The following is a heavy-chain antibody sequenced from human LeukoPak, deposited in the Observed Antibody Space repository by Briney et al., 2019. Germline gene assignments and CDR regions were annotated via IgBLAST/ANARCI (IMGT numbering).Heavy chain of an antibody. CDR2: IYYSGST. Sequence: PSETLSLTCTVSGGSISYYYWSWIRQPPGKGLGWIGYIYYSGSTNYSPSLRSRVTISVDTSKNQFSLKLNSVTAADTAVYYCAREGSAARSPYFDYWGQGTLVTVSS. CDR1: GGSISYYY. CDR3: AREGSAARSPYFDY. V-gene: IGHV4-59*01. D-gene: IGHD6-13*01. J-gene: IGHJ4*02.